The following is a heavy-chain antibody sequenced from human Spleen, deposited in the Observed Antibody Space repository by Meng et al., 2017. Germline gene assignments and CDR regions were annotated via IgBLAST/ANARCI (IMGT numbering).Heavy chain of an antibody. V-gene: IGHV3-49*04. Sequence: GESLKISCAASGFTFSSYAMSWVRQAPGKGLEWVGFIRSKAYGGTTEYAASVKGRFTISRDDSKSIAYLQMNSLKTEDTAVYYCTSDLLAARLKYYYYYGMDVWGQGTTVTVSS. CDR3: TSDLLAARLKYYYYYGMDV. CDR2: IRSKAYGGTT. CDR1: GFTFSSYA. D-gene: IGHD6-6*01. J-gene: IGHJ6*02.